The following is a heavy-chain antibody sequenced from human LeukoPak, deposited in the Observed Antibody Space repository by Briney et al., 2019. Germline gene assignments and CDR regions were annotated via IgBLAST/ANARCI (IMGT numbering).Heavy chain of an antibody. Sequence: GASVKVSCKASGYTFTTYGISWVRQAPGQGLEWMGWINPYNGETIYAQKFQGRVTMTEDTSTDTTYMELSSLRSEDTAVYYCAALREENGMDVWGQGTTVTVSS. CDR3: AALREENGMDV. CDR1: GYTFTTYG. D-gene: IGHD2-8*01. V-gene: IGHV1-18*01. CDR2: INPYNGET. J-gene: IGHJ6*02.